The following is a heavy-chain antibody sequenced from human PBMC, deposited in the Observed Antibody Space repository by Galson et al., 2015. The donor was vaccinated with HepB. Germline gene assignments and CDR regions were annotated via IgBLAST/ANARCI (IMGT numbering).Heavy chain of an antibody. CDR2: IWYDGSNK. Sequence: SLRLSCAASGFTFSSYGMHWVRQAPGKGLEWVAVIWYDGSNKYYADSVKGRFTISRDNSKNTLYLQMNSLRAEDTAVYYCARGVCYGSLWFQRWGQGTLVTVSS. CDR3: ARGVCYGSLWFQR. J-gene: IGHJ1*01. D-gene: IGHD3-10*01. V-gene: IGHV3-33*08. CDR1: GFTFSSYG.